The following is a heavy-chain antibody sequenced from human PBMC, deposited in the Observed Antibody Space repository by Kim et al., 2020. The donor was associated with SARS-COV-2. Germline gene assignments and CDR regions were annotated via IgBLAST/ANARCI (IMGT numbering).Heavy chain of an antibody. CDR3: AREPAAGRAVYGMDV. D-gene: IGHD6-13*01. Sequence: NPSLKSRVTISVDTSKNQFSLKLSSVTAADTAVYYCAREPAAGRAVYGMDVWGQGTTVTVSS. V-gene: IGHV4-59*01. J-gene: IGHJ6*02.